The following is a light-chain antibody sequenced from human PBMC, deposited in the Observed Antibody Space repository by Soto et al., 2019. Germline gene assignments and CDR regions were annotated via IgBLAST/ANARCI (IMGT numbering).Light chain of an antibody. CDR1: QSISSW. J-gene: IGKJ1*01. CDR3: QQYNSYPWT. Sequence: DIQMTQSPSTLSASVGDRVTITCRASQSISSWLAWYQQKPGKAPKLLIYKASSLESGVPSRFIGSGSGTEFTLTISSLQPDDFATYYCQQYNSYPWTFDQGTKVEIK. CDR2: KAS. V-gene: IGKV1-5*03.